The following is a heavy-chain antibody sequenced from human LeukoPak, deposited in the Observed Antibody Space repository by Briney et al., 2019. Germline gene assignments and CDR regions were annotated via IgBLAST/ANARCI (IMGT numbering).Heavy chain of an antibody. CDR2: MHHSGST. CDR3: ARGGGRVISYRFDY. D-gene: IGHD3-16*01. J-gene: IGHJ4*02. Sequence: SETLSLTCSVSLYAINSGYYWGWIRQSPGKGLEWIRSMHHSGSTDYNPSLRSRVTISGDTSKNQFFLKLTSMTVADTAIYFCARGGGRVISYRFDYWGQGVLVTVSS. CDR1: LYAINSGYY. V-gene: IGHV4-38-2*02.